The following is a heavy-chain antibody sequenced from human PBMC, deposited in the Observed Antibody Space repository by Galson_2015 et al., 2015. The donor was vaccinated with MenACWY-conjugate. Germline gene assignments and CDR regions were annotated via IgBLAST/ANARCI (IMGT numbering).Heavy chain of an antibody. D-gene: IGHD3-10*01. Sequence: SLRLSCAASGFTVSNNYMNWVRQAPGKGLEWVSTIGGSDDNTYYPDSVRGRFTISRDTSKSTLDLQMNSLRAEDTAVYYCVKGWFAVDVWGQGTTVTVSS. V-gene: IGHV3-23*01. CDR1: GFTVSNNY. CDR3: VKGWFAVDV. J-gene: IGHJ6*02. CDR2: IGGSDDNT.